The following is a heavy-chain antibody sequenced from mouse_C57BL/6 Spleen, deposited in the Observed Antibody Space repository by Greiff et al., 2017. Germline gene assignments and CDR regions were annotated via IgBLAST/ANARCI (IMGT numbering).Heavy chain of an antibody. V-gene: IGHV1-54*01. CDR2: INPGSGGT. CDR3: ARRYYGSSYGYYYAMDY. CDR1: GYAFTNYL. Sequence: VQLQQSGAELVRPGTSVKVSCKASGYAFTNYLIEWVKQRPGQGLEWIGVINPGSGGTNYNEKFKGKATLTADKSSSTAYMQLSSLTSEYSAVYFCARRYYGSSYGYYYAMDYWGQGTSVTVSS. D-gene: IGHD1-1*01. J-gene: IGHJ4*01.